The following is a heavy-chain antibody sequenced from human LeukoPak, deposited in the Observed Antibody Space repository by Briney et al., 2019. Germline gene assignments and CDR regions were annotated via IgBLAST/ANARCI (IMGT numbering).Heavy chain of an antibody. J-gene: IGHJ4*02. D-gene: IGHD1-26*01. CDR3: ARVGVGATGPDY. CDR1: GFTFSDYY. V-gene: IGHV3-11*01. CDR2: ISSSGTST. Sequence: GGSLRLSCAASGFTFSDYYMSWIRQAPGKGLEWVSYISSSGTSTYCADSVKGRFTISRDNAKNSLYLQMNSLRAEDTAVYYCARVGVGATGPDYWGQGTLVTVSS.